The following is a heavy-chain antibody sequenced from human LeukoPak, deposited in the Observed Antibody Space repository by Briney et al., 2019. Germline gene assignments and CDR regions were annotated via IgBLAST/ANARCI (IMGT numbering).Heavy chain of an antibody. CDR1: GFTFSNYW. J-gene: IGHJ6*03. V-gene: IGHV3-74*01. D-gene: IGHD5-18*01. Sequence: GGSLRLSCAASGFTFSNYWMHWVRQTPGKGLVWVSRINGDGSSTTYADSVKGRFTISRDNAKNTLYLQMNSLRAEDTAVYYCASSLVAGYYYYNYYYMDVWGKGTTVTVSS. CDR2: INGDGSST. CDR3: ASSLVAGYYYYNYYYMDV.